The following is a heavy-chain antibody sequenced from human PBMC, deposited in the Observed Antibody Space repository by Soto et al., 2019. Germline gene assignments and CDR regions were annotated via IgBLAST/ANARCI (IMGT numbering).Heavy chain of an antibody. CDR1: GGSISTVNYW. Sequence: QVQLQELGPGLVKPSQTLSLTCTVSGGSISTVNYWWSWIRQSPDMGLEWIGHIYNGGSTYNNPSLERRVTMSGDTSKNQLPRPLSSVRAADTAVYYCARGPSGDKVDSWGQGTLVTVSS. CDR2: IYNGGST. CDR3: ARGPSGDKVDS. V-gene: IGHV4-30-4*01. D-gene: IGHD7-27*01. J-gene: IGHJ4*02.